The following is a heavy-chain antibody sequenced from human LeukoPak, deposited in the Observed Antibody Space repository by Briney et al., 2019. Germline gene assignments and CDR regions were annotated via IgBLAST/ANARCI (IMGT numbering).Heavy chain of an antibody. Sequence: GGSLRLSCAASGVIFSSYAMSWVRQTPEKGLEWVSGIGAGDTGTYYADSVKGRFTMSRDISKSTLYLEMNSLRVEDTAVYYCAKEAYRVGRPLFDYWGQGTLVTVSS. CDR1: GVIFSSYA. CDR2: IGAGDTGT. D-gene: IGHD1-26*01. J-gene: IGHJ4*02. CDR3: AKEAYRVGRPLFDY. V-gene: IGHV3-23*01.